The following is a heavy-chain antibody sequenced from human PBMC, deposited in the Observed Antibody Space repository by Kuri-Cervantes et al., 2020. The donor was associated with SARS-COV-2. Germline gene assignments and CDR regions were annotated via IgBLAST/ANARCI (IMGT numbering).Heavy chain of an antibody. CDR1: GFTFSCYW. J-gene: IGHJ3*01. CDR3: AKIAHVVVIAGAFDL. V-gene: IGHV3-7*03. D-gene: IGHD2-21*01. CDR2: IKQDGSEK. Sequence: ESLKISCAASGFTFSCYWMSWVRQAPGKGLEWVANIKQDGSEKYYVDSVKGRFTISRDNAKNSLYLQMNSLRAEDTAVYYCAKIAHVVVIAGAFDLWGQGTMVTVSS.